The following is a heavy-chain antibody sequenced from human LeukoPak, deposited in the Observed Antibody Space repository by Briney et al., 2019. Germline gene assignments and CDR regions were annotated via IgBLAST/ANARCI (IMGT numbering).Heavy chain of an antibody. D-gene: IGHD3-9*01. CDR1: GGSFSGYY. V-gene: IGHV4-34*01. Sequence: SETLSLTCAVYGGSFSGYYWSWIRQPPGKGPEWIGEINHSGSTNYDPSLKSRVTISVGTSKNQFSLKMSSVAAADTAVYYCARGGDYDILTQDWFDPWGQGTLVTVSS. CDR3: ARGGDYDILTQDWFDP. J-gene: IGHJ5*02. CDR2: INHSGST.